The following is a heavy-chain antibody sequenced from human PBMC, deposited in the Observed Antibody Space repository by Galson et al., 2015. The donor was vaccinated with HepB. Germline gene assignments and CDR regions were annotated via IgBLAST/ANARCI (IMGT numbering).Heavy chain of an antibody. CDR3: ARLYSDYDAGMRGSRDY. CDR1: GGSISSSNW. V-gene: IGHV4-4*02. CDR2: IYHGGST. Sequence: ETLSLTCAVSGGSISSSNWWNWVRQPPGKGLEWIGEIYHGGSTNYNPSLKSRVTISVDKSKNQFSLKLSSVTAADTAVYYCARLYSDYDAGMRGSRDYWGQGTLVTVSS. D-gene: IGHD4-11*01. J-gene: IGHJ4*02.